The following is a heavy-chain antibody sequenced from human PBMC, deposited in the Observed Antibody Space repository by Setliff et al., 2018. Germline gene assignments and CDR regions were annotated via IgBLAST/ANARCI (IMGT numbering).Heavy chain of an antibody. D-gene: IGHD3-3*01. CDR1: GFAFSTYR. CDR3: ARGPTIFGAIYYMDV. J-gene: IGHJ6*03. V-gene: IGHV3-48*01. CDR2: ITSSSSTI. Sequence: GGSLRLSCAASGFAFSTYRMNWVRQAPGKGLEWVSYITSSSSTIDYADSVKGRFTISRDDAKNSLYLQMNSLRAEDTAVYYCARGPTIFGAIYYMDVWGKGTTVTVSS.